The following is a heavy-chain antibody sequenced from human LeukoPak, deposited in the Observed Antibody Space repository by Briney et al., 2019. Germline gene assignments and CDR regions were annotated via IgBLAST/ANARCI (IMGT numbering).Heavy chain of an antibody. CDR3: ARDSYGGNWSLGY. Sequence: GASMKLSCKASGFTFTGYYIHWVRLAPGQGRGWMGWVNPNSGGTNYAQMFQGRVTMTRDTSINTAYMELSGLRSDDTAVYYCARDSYGGNWSLGYWGQGTLVTVSS. V-gene: IGHV1-2*02. CDR1: GFTFTGYY. CDR2: VNPNSGGT. D-gene: IGHD4-23*01. J-gene: IGHJ4*02.